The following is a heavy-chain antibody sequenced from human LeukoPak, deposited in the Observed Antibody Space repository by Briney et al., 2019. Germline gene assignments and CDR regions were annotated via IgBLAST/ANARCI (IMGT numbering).Heavy chain of an antibody. CDR1: GGSISSGSYY. CDR3: ARTSASYYYYMDV. V-gene: IGHV4-61*10. D-gene: IGHD3-3*01. Sequence: SQTLSLTCTVSGGSISSGSYYWSWIRQPAGKGLEWIGYIYFIGSPKYNPSLKSRVTISSDKSRKQLSLNLTSVTAADTAVYYCARTSASYYYYMDVWGKGTTVTISS. J-gene: IGHJ6*03. CDR2: IYFIGSP.